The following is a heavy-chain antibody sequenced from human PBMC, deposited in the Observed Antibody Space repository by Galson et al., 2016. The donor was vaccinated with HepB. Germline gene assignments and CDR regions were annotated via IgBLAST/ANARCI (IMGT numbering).Heavy chain of an antibody. Sequence: SLRLSCAASGFNFSNYIIHWVRQTPGKGLEWVAVISNDGLNQYYADSVKGRFVISRDNFKNTLYLQLNSLRTDDTATYYCAKGVVRFLEWMSYGGYYMDIWGKGTTVTVSS. V-gene: IGHV3-30*09. CDR1: GFNFSNYI. CDR3: AKGVVRFLEWMSYGGYYMDI. CDR2: ISNDGLNQ. J-gene: IGHJ6*03. D-gene: IGHD3-3*01.